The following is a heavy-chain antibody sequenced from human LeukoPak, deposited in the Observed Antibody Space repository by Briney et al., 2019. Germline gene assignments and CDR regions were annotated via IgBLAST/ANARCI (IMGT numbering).Heavy chain of an antibody. Sequence: SETLSLTCAVYGGSFSGYYWSWIRQPPGKGLEWIGEINHSGSTNYNPSLKSRVTISVDTSKNQFSLKLSSVTAADTAVYYCARHQVVVPAAAPIDYWGQGTLVTVSS. CDR3: ARHQVVVPAAAPIDY. V-gene: IGHV4-34*01. CDR2: INHSGST. CDR1: GGSFSGYY. D-gene: IGHD2-2*01. J-gene: IGHJ4*02.